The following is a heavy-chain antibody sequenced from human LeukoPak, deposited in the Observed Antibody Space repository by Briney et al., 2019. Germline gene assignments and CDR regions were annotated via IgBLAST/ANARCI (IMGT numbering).Heavy chain of an antibody. D-gene: IGHD3-22*01. CDR3: ARDPSGYFNY. V-gene: IGHV4-4*02. CDR2: IYHSGGT. J-gene: IGHJ4*02. CDR1: GDPINSIDW. Sequence: PSETLSLTCAVSGDPINSIDWWSWVRQSPARGLEWIGEIYHSGGTNYNPSLKSRVTISVDTSKNQFSLRLSSVTAADTAVYYCARDPSGYFNYWGQGTLATVSS.